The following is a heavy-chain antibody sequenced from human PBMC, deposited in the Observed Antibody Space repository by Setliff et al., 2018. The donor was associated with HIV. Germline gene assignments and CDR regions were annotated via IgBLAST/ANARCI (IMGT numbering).Heavy chain of an antibody. CDR2: IIPIFGTP. J-gene: IGHJ4*02. V-gene: IGHV1-69*06. Sequence: ASVKVSCKASGGTFSSHGISWVRQAPGQGLEWMGRIIPIFGTPNYAQKFQGRVTFTADKSTSTAYMELNSLRSEDTAVYYCARAQGYCGGECYYHFDYWGQGTLVTVSS. CDR3: ARAQGYCGGECYYHFDY. D-gene: IGHD2-21*01. CDR1: GGTFSSHG.